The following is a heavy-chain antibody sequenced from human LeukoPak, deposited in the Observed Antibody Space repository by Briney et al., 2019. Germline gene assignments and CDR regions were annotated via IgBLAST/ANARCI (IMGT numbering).Heavy chain of an antibody. Sequence: GGSLRLSCAASGFTFSSYAMHWFRRAPGKGLEWVAVISNDGSNKYYADSVKGRFTISRDNSKNTLYLQMNSLRAEDTAVYYCARDPSYSGSYFRGDYWGQGTLVTVSS. CDR1: GFTFSSYA. D-gene: IGHD1-26*01. J-gene: IGHJ4*02. CDR3: ARDPSYSGSYFRGDY. V-gene: IGHV3-30-3*01. CDR2: ISNDGSNK.